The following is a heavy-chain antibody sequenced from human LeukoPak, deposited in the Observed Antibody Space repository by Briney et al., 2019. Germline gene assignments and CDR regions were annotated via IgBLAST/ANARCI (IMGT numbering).Heavy chain of an antibody. CDR3: ARRRGSNYYDSSGPNDY. J-gene: IGHJ4*02. D-gene: IGHD3-22*01. CDR1: GYSFTSYW. Sequence: GESLKISCKGSGYSFTSYWIGWVRQMPGKGLEWMGIIYPGDSDTRYSPSFQGQVTISADKSISTAYLQWSSLKASDTAMYYCARRRGSNYYDSSGPNDYWGQGTLVTVSS. V-gene: IGHV5-51*01. CDR2: IYPGDSDT.